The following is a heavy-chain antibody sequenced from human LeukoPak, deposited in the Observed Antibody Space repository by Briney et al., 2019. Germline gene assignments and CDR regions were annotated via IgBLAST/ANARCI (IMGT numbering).Heavy chain of an antibody. J-gene: IGHJ4*02. CDR1: GGSISSYY. CDR3: ARGPYCSSTSCYTVAFDY. D-gene: IGHD2-2*02. Sequence: SETLSLTCTVSGGSISSYYWSWIRQPPGKGLEWIGYIYYSGSTNYNPSLKSQVTISVDTSKNQFSLKLSSVTAADTAVYYCARGPYCSSTSCYTVAFDYWGQGTLVTVSS. V-gene: IGHV4-59*12. CDR2: IYYSGST.